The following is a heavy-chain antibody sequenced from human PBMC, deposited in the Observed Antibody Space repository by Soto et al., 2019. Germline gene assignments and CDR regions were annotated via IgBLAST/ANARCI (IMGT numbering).Heavy chain of an antibody. J-gene: IGHJ4*02. CDR3: ARGQINLDY. CDR1: GGSFSGYY. CDR2: INHSGST. Sequence: SETLSLTCAVYGGSFSGYYWSWIRQPPGKGLEWIGEINHSGSTNYNPSLKSRVTISVDTSKNQFSLKLSSVTAADMAVYYCARGQINLDYWGQGTLVTVSS. V-gene: IGHV4-34*01. D-gene: IGHD3-16*01.